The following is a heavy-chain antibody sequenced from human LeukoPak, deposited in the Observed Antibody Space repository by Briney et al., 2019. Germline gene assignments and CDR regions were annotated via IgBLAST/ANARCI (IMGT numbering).Heavy chain of an antibody. CDR3: ASGTGIARFDP. CDR1: GFTFSSYW. CDR2: IRQDGSQK. D-gene: IGHD6-13*01. Sequence: PGGSLRLSCAASGFTFSSYWMSWVRQAPGKGLEWVATIRQDGSQKYYVDSVKGRFTISRDNAKNSLYLQMNSLRAEDTAVYYCASGTGIARFDPWGQGTLVTVSS. V-gene: IGHV3-7*03. J-gene: IGHJ5*02.